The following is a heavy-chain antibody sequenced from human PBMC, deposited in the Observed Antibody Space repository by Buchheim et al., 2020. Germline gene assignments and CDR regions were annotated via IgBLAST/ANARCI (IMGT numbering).Heavy chain of an antibody. V-gene: IGHV3-7*04. Sequence: EVPLVESGGGLVQPGGSLRLSCAASGFTFSSYWMSWVRQAPGKGLEWVANIKQDGSEKYYVDSVKGRFTISRDNAKNSLYMQMNSLRAEDTAVYYCAREVVVPAAIFYYYGMDVWGQGTT. CDR3: AREVVVPAAIFYYYGMDV. CDR1: GFTFSSYW. CDR2: IKQDGSEK. D-gene: IGHD2-2*01. J-gene: IGHJ6*02.